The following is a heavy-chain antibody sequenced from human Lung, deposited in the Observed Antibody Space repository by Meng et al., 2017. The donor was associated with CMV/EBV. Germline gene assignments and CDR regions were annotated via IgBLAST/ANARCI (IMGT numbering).Heavy chain of an antibody. CDR1: GFTFSSYG. Sequence: GESXKISCAASGFTFSSYGMHWVRQAPGKGLEWVAFIRYDGSNKYYADSVKGRFTISRDNSKNTLYLQMNSLRAEDTAVYYCATSEEGGYDFWSGYSGNYYGMDVXGDGXTVTVSS. CDR2: IRYDGSNK. D-gene: IGHD3-3*01. J-gene: IGHJ6*04. CDR3: ATSEEGGYDFWSGYSGNYYGMDV. V-gene: IGHV3-30*02.